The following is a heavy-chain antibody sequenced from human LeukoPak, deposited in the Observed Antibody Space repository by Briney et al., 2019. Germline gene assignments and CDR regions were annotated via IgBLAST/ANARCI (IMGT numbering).Heavy chain of an antibody. Sequence: SETLSLTSADYGGSFCGYYWSWIRHQPGKRLEWIGEIIHSGSTNYNPSLTCRVNISVDTSKNQFSLKLSSVTAAETAVYYCARATRGYQTPRRSYYYMDVWGKGTTVTVSS. CDR3: ARATRGYQTPRRSYYYMDV. J-gene: IGHJ6*03. CDR1: GGSFCGYY. V-gene: IGHV4-34*12. CDR2: IIHSGST. D-gene: IGHD3-16*02.